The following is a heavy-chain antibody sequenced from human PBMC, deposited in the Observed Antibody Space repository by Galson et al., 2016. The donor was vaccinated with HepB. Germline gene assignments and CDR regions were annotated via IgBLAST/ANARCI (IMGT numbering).Heavy chain of an antibody. CDR1: GDSITSSGYY. D-gene: IGHD1-26*01. Sequence: TLSLTCSVSGDSITSSGYYWGWIRQPPGKGLEWIGSIRSDGSTYYSPSLKSRVTISVDTSKNQFSLRLTSVTAADTAVYYCARPVGRGAYAYWGQGTLVTVSS. CDR3: ARPVGRGAYAY. CDR2: IRSDGST. V-gene: IGHV4-39*01. J-gene: IGHJ4*02.